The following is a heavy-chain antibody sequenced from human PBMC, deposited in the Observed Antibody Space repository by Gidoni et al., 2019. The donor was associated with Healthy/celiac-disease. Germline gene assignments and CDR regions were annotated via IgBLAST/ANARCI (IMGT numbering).Heavy chain of an antibody. J-gene: IGHJ3*02. CDR3: ARGGYCSGGSCYGVYAVDI. CDR2: ISSSGSTI. CDR1: GFTFSSYE. V-gene: IGHV3-48*03. Sequence: EVQLVESGGGLVQPGGSLRLSCAASGFTFSSYEMNWVRQAPGKGLERVSYISSSGSTIYYADSVKGRFTISRDNAKNSLYLQMNSLRAEDTAVYYCARGGYCSGGSCYGVYAVDIWGQGTMVTVSS. D-gene: IGHD2-15*01.